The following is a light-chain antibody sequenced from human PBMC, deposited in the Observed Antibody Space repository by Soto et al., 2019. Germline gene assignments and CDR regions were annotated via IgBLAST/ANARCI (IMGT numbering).Light chain of an antibody. CDR3: SSFTNTITRYA. V-gene: IGLV2-14*02. J-gene: IGLJ1*01. Sequence: QSVLAQPASVSGSPGQSITISCTGTSSDVGAYDAVSWYQQHPGKAPQVIIYRGTKRPSGVSTRFSGSVSGNTASLTVSGLQAEDEAEYYCSSFTNTITRYAFGTGTKVTVL. CDR2: RGT. CDR1: SSDVGAYDA.